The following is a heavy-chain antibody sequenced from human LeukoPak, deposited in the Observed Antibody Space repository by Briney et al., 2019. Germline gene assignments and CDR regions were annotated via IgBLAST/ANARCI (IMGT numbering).Heavy chain of an antibody. D-gene: IGHD6-19*01. CDR1: GFTVSSSH. V-gene: IGHV3-66*01. J-gene: IGHJ4*02. Sequence: GGSLRLSCAASGFTVSSSHMTWVRQAPGKGLECVSLIYSGGSTYYSDSVKGRFTISRDNSKNTLYLHMNSPRAEDTAVYYCARDGGQWLVYGYYFDYWGQGTLVTVSS. CDR2: IYSGGST. CDR3: ARDGGQWLVYGYYFDY.